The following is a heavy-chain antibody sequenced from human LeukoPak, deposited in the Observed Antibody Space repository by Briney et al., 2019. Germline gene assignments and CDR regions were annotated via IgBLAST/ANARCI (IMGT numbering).Heavy chain of an antibody. CDR1: GFTFSSYA. D-gene: IGHD1-26*01. V-gene: IGHV3-23*01. CDR3: AKDSKIVGATFRSYHYMDV. CDR2: IRGSGDRT. Sequence: GGSLRLSCAASGFTFSSYAMSWVRQAPGKGLGWVSAIRGSGDRTHYADSVKGWFTISRDNSKNTLYLQMNSLRAEDTAVYYCAKDSKIVGATFRSYHYMDVWGKGTAVTVSS. J-gene: IGHJ6*03.